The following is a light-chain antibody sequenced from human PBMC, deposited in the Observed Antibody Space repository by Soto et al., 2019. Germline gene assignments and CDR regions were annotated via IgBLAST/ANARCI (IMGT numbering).Light chain of an antibody. V-gene: IGKV3-20*01. CDR2: GAS. CDR3: QQYGRSSLT. J-gene: IGKJ4*01. CDR1: QSISSSY. Sequence: ENVLTQSPGTLSLSPGERATLSCRASQSISSSYLAWYQQKPGQAPRLLIYGASSRATGLPDRFSGRGSGTDFSLTISRLEPEDFAVYYCQQYGRSSLTFGGGTKVDIK.